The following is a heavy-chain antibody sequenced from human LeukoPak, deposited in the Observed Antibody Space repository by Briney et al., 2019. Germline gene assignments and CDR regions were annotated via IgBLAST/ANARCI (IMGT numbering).Heavy chain of an antibody. CDR2: IYTSGST. CDR3: ARDRAVTTSLDYYYYYMDV. V-gene: IGHV4-4*07. Sequence: KASETLSLTCTVSGGSISSYYWSWIRQPAGKGLEWIGRIYTSGSTNYNPSLKSRVTMSVDTSKNQFSLKLSSVTAADTAVYYCARDRAVTTSLDYYYYYMDVWGKGTTVTVSS. D-gene: IGHD4-17*01. CDR1: GGSISSYY. J-gene: IGHJ6*03.